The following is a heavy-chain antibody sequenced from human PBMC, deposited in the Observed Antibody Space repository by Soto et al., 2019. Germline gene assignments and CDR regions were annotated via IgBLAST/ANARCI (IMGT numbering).Heavy chain of an antibody. Sequence: QVQLQESGPGLVKPSQTLSLTCIVSGDSITRGNYYWSWIRQHPGKGLEWIGYIHHSGNTYYIPSLNSRLSLSMDTSKSQFSLQLGSVTAADTALEYCARPNYDSFTCLRGFDIWGQGTMVTVSS. CDR1: GDSITRGNYY. J-gene: IGHJ3*02. CDR2: IHHSGNT. D-gene: IGHD3-9*01. CDR3: ARPNYDSFTCLRGFDI. V-gene: IGHV4-31*03.